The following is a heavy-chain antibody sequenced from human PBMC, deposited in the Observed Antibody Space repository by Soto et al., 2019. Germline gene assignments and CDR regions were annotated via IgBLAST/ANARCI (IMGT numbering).Heavy chain of an antibody. CDR2: ISGSGGST. J-gene: IGHJ3*02. CDR1: GFTFSSYA. CDR3: ASQWELFVFDI. Sequence: EVQLLESGGGLVQPGGSLRLSCAASGFTFSSYAMSWVRQAPGKGLEWVSAISGSGGSTYYADSVKGRFTISRDNSKNTLYLQMNSLRADDTAVYYRASQWELFVFDIWGQGTMVTVSS. V-gene: IGHV3-23*01. D-gene: IGHD1-26*01.